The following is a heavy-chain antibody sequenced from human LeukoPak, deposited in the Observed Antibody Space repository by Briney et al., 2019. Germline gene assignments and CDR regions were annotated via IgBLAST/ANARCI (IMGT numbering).Heavy chain of an antibody. J-gene: IGHJ6*02. CDR2: ISYDGSNK. Sequence: GGSLRLSCAASGFSFSSYAMTWARQAPGKGLEWVAVISYDGSNKYYADSVKGRFTISRDNSKNTLYLQMNSLRAEDTAVYYCAREKRFLEWSYGMDVWGQGTTVTVSS. CDR1: GFSFSSYA. CDR3: AREKRFLEWSYGMDV. D-gene: IGHD3-3*01. V-gene: IGHV3-30-3*01.